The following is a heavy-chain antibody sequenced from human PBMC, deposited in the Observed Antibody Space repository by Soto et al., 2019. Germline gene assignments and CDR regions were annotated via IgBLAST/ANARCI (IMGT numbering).Heavy chain of an antibody. CDR1: GFTFSSYA. D-gene: IGHD6-19*01. V-gene: IGHV3-23*01. CDR2: ISGSSGST. Sequence: PGGSLRLSCAASGFTFSSYAMSWVRQAPGKGLGWVSAISGSSGSTYYADSVKGRFTISRDNSKNTLYLHMNSLRAEDTAVYYCAKTSTSGWYSDSRFDPWGQGTLVTVSS. J-gene: IGHJ5*02. CDR3: AKTSTSGWYSDSRFDP.